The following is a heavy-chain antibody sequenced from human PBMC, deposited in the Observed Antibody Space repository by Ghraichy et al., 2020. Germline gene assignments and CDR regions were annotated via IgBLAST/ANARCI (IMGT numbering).Heavy chain of an antibody. Sequence: SETLSLTCTVSGGSITSSSYYWGWIRQPPGKGLEWIGGVFYRGTTDYNPSFKSRLTISVDTSNNRFSLKLTSVTAADTAMYYCARHGGSTSPTLHFDYWGQGTLVTVSS. CDR2: VFYRGTT. V-gene: IGHV4-39*01. CDR3: ARHGGSTSPTLHFDY. CDR1: GGSITSSSYY. D-gene: IGHD2-2*01. J-gene: IGHJ4*02.